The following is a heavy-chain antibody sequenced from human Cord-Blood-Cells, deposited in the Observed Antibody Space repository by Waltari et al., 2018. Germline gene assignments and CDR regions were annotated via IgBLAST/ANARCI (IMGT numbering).Heavy chain of an antibody. CDR2: ISYDGSNK. D-gene: IGHD6-19*01. J-gene: IGHJ4*02. V-gene: IGHV3-30*04. CDR3: ARARRGYSSGGVDY. CDR1: GFTFSSYA. Sequence: QVQLVESGGGVVQPGRSLRLSCAASGFTFSSYAMHWVRQAPGKGLEWVAVISYDGSNKYYADSVKGRITISRDNSKNTLYLQMNSLRAEDTAVYYCARARRGYSSGGVDYWGQGTLVTVSS.